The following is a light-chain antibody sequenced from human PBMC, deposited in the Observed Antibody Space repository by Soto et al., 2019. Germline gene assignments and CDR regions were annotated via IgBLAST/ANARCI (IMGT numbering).Light chain of an antibody. CDR1: QSVNNN. Sequence: EKVMTQSPAILSVSPGERATLSCRASQSVNNNLAWYQQIPGRAPRLLIYDVSTRATGIPARFSGSGSETEFTLTISSLQSEDFGIYFCHQYNVWPATFGQGTRLEIK. V-gene: IGKV3-15*01. J-gene: IGKJ5*01. CDR3: HQYNVWPAT. CDR2: DVS.